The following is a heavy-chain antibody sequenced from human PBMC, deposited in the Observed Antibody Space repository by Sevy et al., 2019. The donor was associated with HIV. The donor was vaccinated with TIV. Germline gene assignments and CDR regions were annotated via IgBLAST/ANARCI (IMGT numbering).Heavy chain of an antibody. J-gene: IGHJ3*02. CDR2: ITHSGNT. V-gene: IGHV4-34*01. CDR1: GGSFSGYS. Sequence: SETLSLTCAVYGGSFSGYSWNWIRQSPERGLEWFGEITHSGNTNYISSLKSRVTISKATSNNQFSLKLNSVSAADTAVYYGARGKDVSGTFDIGGQGTGVTVSS. CDR3: ARGKDVSGTFDI.